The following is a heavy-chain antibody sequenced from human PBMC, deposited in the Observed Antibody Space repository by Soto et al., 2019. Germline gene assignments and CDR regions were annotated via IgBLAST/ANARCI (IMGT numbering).Heavy chain of an antibody. Sequence: VASVKVSCKASGGTFSSYAISWVRQAPGQGLEWMGGIIPIFGTANYAQKFQGRVTITADESTSTAYMELSSLRSEDTAVYYCARDRYSSGWPFDPWGQGTLVTVSS. V-gene: IGHV1-69*13. CDR1: GGTFSSYA. CDR2: IIPIFGTA. J-gene: IGHJ5*02. CDR3: ARDRYSSGWPFDP. D-gene: IGHD6-19*01.